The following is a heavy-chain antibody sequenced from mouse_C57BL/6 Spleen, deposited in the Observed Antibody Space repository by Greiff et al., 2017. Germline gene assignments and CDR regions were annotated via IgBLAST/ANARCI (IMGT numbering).Heavy chain of an antibody. D-gene: IGHD1-1*01. V-gene: IGHV1-18*01. J-gene: IGHJ2*01. CDR1: GYTFTDYN. CDR2: INPNNGGT. CDR3: ARISAYYYGRAYYFDD. Sequence: EVQLQQSGPELVKPGASVKIPCKASGYTFTDYNMDWVKQSHGKSLEWIGDINPNNGGTIYNQKFKGKAPLTVDKSFITSYMELRSLTSEDTAVYYCARISAYYYGRAYYFDDWGQGTTLTVSS.